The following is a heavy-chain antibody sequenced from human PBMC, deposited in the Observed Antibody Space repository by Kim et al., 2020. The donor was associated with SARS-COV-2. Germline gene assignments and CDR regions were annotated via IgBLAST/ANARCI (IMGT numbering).Heavy chain of an antibody. CDR1: GGTFSSYA. V-gene: IGHV1-69*06. J-gene: IGHJ5*02. CDR2: IIPIFGTA. CDR3: ARGVYQPLLYPEFNWFDP. D-gene: IGHD2-2*02. Sequence: SVKVSCKASGGTFSSYAISWVRQAPGQGLEWMGGIIPIFGTANYAQKFQGRVTITADKSTSTAYMELSSLRSEDTAVYYCARGVYQPLLYPEFNWFDPWGQGTLVTVSS.